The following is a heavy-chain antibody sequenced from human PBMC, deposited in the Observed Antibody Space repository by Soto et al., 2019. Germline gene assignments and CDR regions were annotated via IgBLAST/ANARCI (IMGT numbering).Heavy chain of an antibody. J-gene: IGHJ6*02. D-gene: IGHD3-3*01. V-gene: IGHV1-69*01. CDR2: ILPIFGTA. Sequence: QVQLVQSGAAVKKPGSSVKVSCKAYGGTFSSYAISWVRKAPGQGLEWLGGILPIFGTANYAQKFQGRVTITADESTSTAYMELSSLRSEDTAVYYCARVWSNYYYYGMDVWGQGTTVTVSS. CDR1: GGTFSSYA. CDR3: ARVWSNYYYYGMDV.